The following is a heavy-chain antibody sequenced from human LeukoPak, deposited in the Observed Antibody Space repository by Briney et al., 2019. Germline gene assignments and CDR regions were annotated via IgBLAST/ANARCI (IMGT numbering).Heavy chain of an antibody. D-gene: IGHD2-15*01. J-gene: IGHJ4*02. CDR1: GFTLSKHP. V-gene: IGHV3-23*01. CDR3: AKEGRASGICYFDD. Sequence: GGSLRLSCAASGFTLSKHPTYWVRQAPGKGLKWVSSLSDTGDSRHYADSVKGRFTISRDSARSALYLQMNSLRAEDTAVYYCAKEGRASGICYFDDWGQGTLVTVSP. CDR2: LSDTGDSR.